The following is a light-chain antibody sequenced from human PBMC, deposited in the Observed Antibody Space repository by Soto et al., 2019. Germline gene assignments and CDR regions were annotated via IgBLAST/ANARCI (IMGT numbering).Light chain of an antibody. J-gene: IGKJ4*01. V-gene: IGKV1-12*01. CDR2: AAS. CDR1: QVISSW. Sequence: DIQMTQSPSSVSASVGDRVTITCRASQVISSWLAWYQQKPGKAPKLLIYAASSLQSGVPSRFSGSGSGTDFTLTISSLKTEDFATYYCQQANSFPLTFGGGTKVDIK. CDR3: QQANSFPLT.